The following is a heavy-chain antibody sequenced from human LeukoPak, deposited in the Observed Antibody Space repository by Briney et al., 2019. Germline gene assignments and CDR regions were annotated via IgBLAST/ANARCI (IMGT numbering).Heavy chain of an antibody. CDR2: IRSDGSTK. CDR1: GFTFNSYG. Sequence: GGSLRLSCAASGFTFNSYGMDWVRQAPGKGLEWVAFIRSDGSTKYYADSVKGRFTISRDNSKNTLYLQMNSLRAEDTAVYYCAKDDPKAYFDYWGQGNLVTVSS. J-gene: IGHJ4*02. V-gene: IGHV3-30*02. CDR3: AKDDPKAYFDY.